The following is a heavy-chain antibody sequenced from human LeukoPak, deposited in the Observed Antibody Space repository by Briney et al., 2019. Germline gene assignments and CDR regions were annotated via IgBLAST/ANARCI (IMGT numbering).Heavy chain of an antibody. CDR1: GYTFTGYY. Sequence: ASVKVSCKASGYTFTGYYMHWVRQAPGQGLEWMGWINPNSGGTNYAQKFQGRVTMTRDTSISTAHMELSRLRSDDTAVYYCARSSGNWGGYDYWGQGTLVTVSS. CDR2: INPNSGGT. V-gene: IGHV1-2*02. J-gene: IGHJ4*02. CDR3: ARSSGNWGGYDY. D-gene: IGHD3-16*01.